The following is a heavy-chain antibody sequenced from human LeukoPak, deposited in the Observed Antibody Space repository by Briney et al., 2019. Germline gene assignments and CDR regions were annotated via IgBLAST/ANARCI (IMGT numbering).Heavy chain of an antibody. CDR3: AKGRSGYGY. D-gene: IGHD3-3*01. CDR1: GFTVSSNY. Sequence: GGSLRLSCAASGFTVSSNYMSWVRQAPGKGLEWVSAISGSGGSTYYADSVKGRFTISRDNSKNTLYLQMNSLRAEDTAVYYCAKGRSGYGYWGQGTLVTVSS. V-gene: IGHV3-23*01. J-gene: IGHJ4*02. CDR2: ISGSGGST.